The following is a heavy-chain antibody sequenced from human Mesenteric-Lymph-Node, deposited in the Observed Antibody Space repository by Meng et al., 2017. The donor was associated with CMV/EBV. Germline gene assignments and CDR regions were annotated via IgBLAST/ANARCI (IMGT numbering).Heavy chain of an antibody. Sequence: GESLKISCAASGFTFDDYAMHWVRQAPGKGLEWVSLISWDGGSTYYADSVKGRFTISRDNSKNSLYLQMNSLRAEDTALYYCAKTTSYYYVMDVWGQGTTVTVSS. CDR1: GFTFDDYA. CDR3: AKTTSYYYVMDV. CDR2: ISWDGGST. V-gene: IGHV3-43D*03. J-gene: IGHJ6*02. D-gene: IGHD1-1*01.